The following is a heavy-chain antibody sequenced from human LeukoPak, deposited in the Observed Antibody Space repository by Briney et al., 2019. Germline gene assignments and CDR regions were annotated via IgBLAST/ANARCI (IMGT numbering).Heavy chain of an antibody. CDR3: ARDQEMATMKYYYYGTDV. Sequence: GGSLRLSCAASGFTFSSYAMHWVRQAPGKGLEWVAVISYDGSNKYYADSVKGRFTISRDNSKNTLYLQMNSLRAEDTAVYYCARDQEMATMKYYYYGTDVWGQGTTVTVSS. J-gene: IGHJ6*02. CDR1: GFTFSSYA. V-gene: IGHV3-30-3*01. D-gene: IGHD5-24*01. CDR2: ISYDGSNK.